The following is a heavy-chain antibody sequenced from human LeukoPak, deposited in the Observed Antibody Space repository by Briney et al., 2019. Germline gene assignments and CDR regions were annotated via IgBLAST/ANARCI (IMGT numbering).Heavy chain of an antibody. CDR3: AKGLGAAPAEFDY. V-gene: IGHV3-23*01. J-gene: IGHJ4*02. Sequence: GGSLRLSCAASGFTFTGYALSWVRQAPGKGLEWVSAIRSTGIDTYYADSVKGRFTISRDNSKNTLYLQMNSLRAEDTAVYYCAKGLGAAPAEFDYWGQGTLVTVSS. CDR1: GFTFTGYA. CDR2: IRSTGIDT. D-gene: IGHD2-15*01.